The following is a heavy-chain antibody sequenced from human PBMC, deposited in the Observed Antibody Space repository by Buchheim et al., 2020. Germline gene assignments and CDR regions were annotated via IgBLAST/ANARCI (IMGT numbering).Heavy chain of an antibody. CDR3: ARDRSYYDSSGYFQFDY. CDR2: ISYDGSNK. Sequence: QVQLVESGGGVVQPGRSLRLSCAASGFTFSSYAMHWVRQAPGKGLEWVAVISYDGSNKYYADSVKGRFTISRDNPKNTLYLQMNSLRAEDTAVYYCARDRSYYDSSGYFQFDYWGQGTL. V-gene: IGHV3-30-3*01. J-gene: IGHJ4*02. CDR1: GFTFSSYA. D-gene: IGHD3-22*01.